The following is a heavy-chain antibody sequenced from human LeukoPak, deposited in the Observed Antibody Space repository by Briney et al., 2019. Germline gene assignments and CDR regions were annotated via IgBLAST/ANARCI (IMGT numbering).Heavy chain of an antibody. J-gene: IGHJ3*02. CDR1: GDSVSSNSAA. Sequence: SQTLSLTCAISGDSVSSNSAAWNWIRQSPSRGLEWLGRTYYRSKWYNDYAVSVKSRITINPDTSKNQFSLQLNSVTPEDTAVYYCARGIAVAGRTKGAFDIWGQGTMVTVSS. D-gene: IGHD6-19*01. CDR2: TYYRSKWYN. V-gene: IGHV6-1*01. CDR3: ARGIAVAGRTKGAFDI.